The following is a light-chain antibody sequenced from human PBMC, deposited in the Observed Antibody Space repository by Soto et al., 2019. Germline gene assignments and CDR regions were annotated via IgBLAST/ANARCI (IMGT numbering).Light chain of an antibody. Sequence: IVLTQSPAILSMSPGERATLSCRASQSVSSYFARYQQKPGQAPRLLIYDASNRATGVPARFSGSGSGTDFTLTISSLEPEDFAVYYCQQRRYWPVTFGQGTKVDIK. CDR3: QQRRYWPVT. J-gene: IGKJ1*01. CDR1: QSVSSY. CDR2: DAS. V-gene: IGKV3-11*01.